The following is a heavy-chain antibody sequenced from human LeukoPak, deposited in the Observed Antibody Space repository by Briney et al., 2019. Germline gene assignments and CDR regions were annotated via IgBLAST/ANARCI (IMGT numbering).Heavy chain of an antibody. J-gene: IGHJ5*02. Sequence: GGSLRLSCAASGFSFSSYGMSWVRQAPGKGLEWVSGINWNGGSTGYADSVKGRFTISRDNAKNSLYLQMNSLRAEDTALYYCARGLLWFGGWFDPWGQGTLVTVSS. V-gene: IGHV3-20*04. D-gene: IGHD3-10*01. CDR3: ARGLLWFGGWFDP. CDR1: GFSFSSYG. CDR2: INWNGGST.